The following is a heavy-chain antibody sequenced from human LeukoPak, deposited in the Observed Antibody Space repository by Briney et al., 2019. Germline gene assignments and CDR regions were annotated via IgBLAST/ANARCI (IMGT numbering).Heavy chain of an antibody. CDR1: GGSISRSGYS. CDR2: IYYTGST. V-gene: IGHV4-30-4*07. J-gene: IGHJ5*02. CDR3: ARGGDSSGYEGRFDP. D-gene: IGHD3-22*01. Sequence: RTSETLSLTCAVSGGSISRSGYSWSWIRQPPGKGLDWIAYIYYTGSTYYNPSLKSRVTISLDTSKNQFSLKLTSVTAADTAVYYCARGGDSSGYEGRFDPWGQGTLVTVSS.